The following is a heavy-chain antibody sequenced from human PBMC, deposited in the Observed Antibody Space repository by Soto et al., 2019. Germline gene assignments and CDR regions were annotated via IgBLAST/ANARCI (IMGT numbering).Heavy chain of an antibody. CDR3: ARWSGSSYYYYGMDV. D-gene: IGHD3-3*01. J-gene: IGHJ6*02. CDR2: IIPIFGTA. CDR1: GGTFSSYA. V-gene: IGHV1-69*13. Sequence: VASVKVSCKASGGTFSSYAISWVRQAPGQGLEWMGGIIPIFGTANYAQKFQGRVTITADESTSTAYMELSSLRSEDTAVYYCARWSGSSYYYYGMDVWGQGTTVTVSS.